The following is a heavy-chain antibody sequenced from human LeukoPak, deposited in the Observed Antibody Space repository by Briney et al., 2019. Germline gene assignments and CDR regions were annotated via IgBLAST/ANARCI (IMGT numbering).Heavy chain of an antibody. D-gene: IGHD6-19*01. CDR2: ISGSDSST. Sequence: PGGSLRLSCAASGFTFSSYSMNWVRQAPGRGLEWVSAISGSDSSTYYADSVKGRFTISRDNSKNTLYLQMNSLRAEDTAVYYCAKTSGGWYRGDAFDIRGQGTMVTVSS. J-gene: IGHJ3*02. CDR3: AKTSGGWYRGDAFDI. V-gene: IGHV3-23*01. CDR1: GFTFSSYS.